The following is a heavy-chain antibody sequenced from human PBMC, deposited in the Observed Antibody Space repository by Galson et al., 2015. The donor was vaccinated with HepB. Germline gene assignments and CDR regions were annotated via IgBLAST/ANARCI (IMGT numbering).Heavy chain of an antibody. J-gene: IGHJ4*02. CDR3: ARGPQYAYGTLDN. D-gene: IGHD4-17*01. Sequence: SLRLSCAASGFTFGTYWMHWVRQGPGQDLVWVSRIHTDGSSTTYADSVKGQFTISRDNAKNTLYLQMNSLRVEDTAVYYCARGPQYAYGTLDNWGQGTLVTVSS. CDR1: GFTFGTYW. V-gene: IGHV3-74*01. CDR2: IHTDGSST.